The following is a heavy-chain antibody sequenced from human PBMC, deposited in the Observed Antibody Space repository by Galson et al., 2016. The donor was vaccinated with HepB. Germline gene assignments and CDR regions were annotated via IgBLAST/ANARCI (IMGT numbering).Heavy chain of an antibody. CDR3: ARDNSNEGGPKAVWWFDA. J-gene: IGHJ5*02. D-gene: IGHD3-16*01. CDR2: ISPTGDSA. V-gene: IGHV1-46*01. CDR1: GYTFTRHW. Sequence: SVKVSCKASGYTFTRHWMHWVRQAPGQGLEWMGLISPTGDSAFYAHRFQGRITLTRDTSTSTDYMEMSSLTSDDTAIYYCARDNSNEGGPKAVWWFDAWGQGTQVIVSS.